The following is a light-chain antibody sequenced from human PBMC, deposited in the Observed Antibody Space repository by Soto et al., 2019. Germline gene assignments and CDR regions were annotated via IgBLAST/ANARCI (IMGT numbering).Light chain of an antibody. CDR1: QSVRSNY. J-gene: IGKJ3*01. V-gene: IGKV3-20*01. Sequence: EIVLTQSPGTLSLSPGERATLSCRASQSVRSNYLAWYQQKPGQAPRLLIYGVSTRATDIPDRFSGSGSGTDFTLTISRLEPEDFAVYYCQQYSSSPQFTFGPGTKVDIK. CDR2: GVS. CDR3: QQYSSSPQFT.